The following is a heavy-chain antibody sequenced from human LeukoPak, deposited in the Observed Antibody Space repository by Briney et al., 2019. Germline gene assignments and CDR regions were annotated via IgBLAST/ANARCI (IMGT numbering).Heavy chain of an antibody. Sequence: SETLSLTCTVSGGSLSSYYWSWIRQPPGKGLEWIGYIYYTGTTNYNPSLKSRVTMSIDTSKNQFSLNLNSVTAADTAVYYCARGFYDSSGYSNCFDPWGQGTLVTVSS. CDR3: ARGFYDSSGYSNCFDP. J-gene: IGHJ5*02. CDR1: GGSLSSYY. CDR2: IYYTGTT. D-gene: IGHD3-22*01. V-gene: IGHV4-59*01.